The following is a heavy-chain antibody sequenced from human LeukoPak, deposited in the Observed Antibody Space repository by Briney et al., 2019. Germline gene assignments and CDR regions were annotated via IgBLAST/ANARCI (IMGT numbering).Heavy chain of an antibody. Sequence: GESLKISGKGSGYSFTSYWIGWVRQMPGKGMEWMGIIYPGDSDTRYSPSFQGQVTISADKSISTAYLQWSSLKASDTAMYYCARHGVTQYYYDSSGYNLPDYWGQGTLVTVSS. D-gene: IGHD3-22*01. J-gene: IGHJ4*02. V-gene: IGHV5-51*01. CDR1: GYSFTSYW. CDR3: ARHGVTQYYYDSSGYNLPDY. CDR2: IYPGDSDT.